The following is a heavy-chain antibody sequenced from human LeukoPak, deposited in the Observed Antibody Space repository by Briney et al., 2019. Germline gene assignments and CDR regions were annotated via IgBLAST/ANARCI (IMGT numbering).Heavy chain of an antibody. Sequence: GGSLRLSFAESGFTFSSYGMRWVRQAPGKGLEWVRYIQYDGSNEQYAHSVKGRFRISRDSSKNILYLQMNSLRAEDTAVYYCAKDRCSNGIGCYYYYMDVWGKGTTVTISS. J-gene: IGHJ6*03. CDR1: GFTFSSYG. CDR3: AKDRCSNGIGCYYYYMDV. D-gene: IGHD2-8*01. CDR2: IQYDGSNE. V-gene: IGHV3-30*02.